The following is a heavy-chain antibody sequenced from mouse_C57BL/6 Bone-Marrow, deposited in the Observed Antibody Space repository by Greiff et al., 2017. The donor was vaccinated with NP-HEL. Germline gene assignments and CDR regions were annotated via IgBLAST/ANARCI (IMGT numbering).Heavy chain of an antibody. CDR1: GYTFTSYW. V-gene: IGHV1-64*01. CDR2: IHPNSGST. CDR3: ARAYGNFGYYYAMDY. Sequence: VQLQQPGAELVKPGASVKLSCKASGYTFTSYWMHWVKQRPGQGLEWIGRIHPNSGSTNYNEKFKSKATLTVDKSSSTAYMQLSSLTSEDSAVYYCARAYGNFGYYYAMDYWGQGTSVTVSS. J-gene: IGHJ4*01. D-gene: IGHD2-1*01.